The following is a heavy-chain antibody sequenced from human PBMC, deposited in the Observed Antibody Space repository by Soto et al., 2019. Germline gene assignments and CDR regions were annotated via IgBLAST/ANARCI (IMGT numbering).Heavy chain of an antibody. J-gene: IGHJ5*02. CDR1: GFTFSSYW. CDR3: ARGGAGYYYFYGVNWFDP. D-gene: IGHD3-9*01. CDR2: INSDGSST. Sequence: GALRLACAASGFTFSSYWMHWVRQAPGKGLVWVSRINSDGSSTSYADSVKGRFTISRDNAKNTLYLQMNSRRAEDTARYYCARGGAGYYYFYGVNWFDPWGQGTLLTVSS. V-gene: IGHV3-74*01.